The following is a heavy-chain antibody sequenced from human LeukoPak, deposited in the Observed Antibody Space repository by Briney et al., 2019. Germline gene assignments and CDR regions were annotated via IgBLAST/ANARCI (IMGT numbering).Heavy chain of an antibody. CDR2: ISPYNGNT. CDR3: ARIQVNWYGEVTPLSPPNYDMDV. Sequence: AASVKVSCKASGYTFTDDGISWVRQAPGQGLEWMGWISPYNGNTKYADKVLGRVTMSTDISTTTAYMELRGLRSDDTAVYYCARIQVNWYGEVTPLSPPNYDMDVWGQETTVIVSS. J-gene: IGHJ6*03. D-gene: IGHD3-10*01. V-gene: IGHV1-18*01. CDR1: GYTFTDDG.